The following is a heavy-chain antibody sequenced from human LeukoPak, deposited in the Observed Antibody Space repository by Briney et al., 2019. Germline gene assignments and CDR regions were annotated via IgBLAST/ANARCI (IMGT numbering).Heavy chain of an antibody. V-gene: IGHV7-4-1*02. CDR1: GYTFTNYA. J-gene: IGHJ4*02. CDR3: ARGTGGLVTTNDY. CDR2: INTNTGNP. D-gene: IGHD3/OR15-3a*01. Sequence: ASVKVSCKASGYTFTNYAMNWVRQAPGQGLEWMGWINTNTGNPTYVQGFTGRFVFSLDTSVSTAYLQITSLKAEDTAVYYCARGTGGLVTTNDYWGQGTLVTVSS.